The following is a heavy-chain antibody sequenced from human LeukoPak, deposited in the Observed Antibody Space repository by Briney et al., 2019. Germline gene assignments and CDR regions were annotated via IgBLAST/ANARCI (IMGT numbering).Heavy chain of an antibody. CDR3: ARVPYYYGSGSYYSGYYFDY. Sequence: GGSLRLSCAASGFTFSDYYMSWIRQAPGKGLEWVSYISSSSSYTNYADSVKGRFTISRDNAKNSLYLQMNSLRAGDTAVYYCARVPYYYGSGSYYSGYYFDYWGQGTLVTVSS. CDR1: GFTFSDYY. J-gene: IGHJ4*02. D-gene: IGHD3-10*01. V-gene: IGHV3-11*06. CDR2: ISSSSSYT.